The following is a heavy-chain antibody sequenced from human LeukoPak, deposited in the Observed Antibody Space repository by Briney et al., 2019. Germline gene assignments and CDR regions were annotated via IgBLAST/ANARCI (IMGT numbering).Heavy chain of an antibody. Sequence: GGSLRLSCAASGFTLSTDSMNWVRQAPGKGLEWVAVISYDGSNKYYADSVKGRFTISRDNSKNTLYLQMNSLRAEDTAVYYCARGGRLLVPAAPLYYYYYYMDVWGKGTTVTVSS. CDR1: GFTLSTDS. J-gene: IGHJ6*03. CDR2: ISYDGSNK. CDR3: ARGGRLLVPAAPLYYYYYYMDV. D-gene: IGHD2-2*01. V-gene: IGHV3-30*03.